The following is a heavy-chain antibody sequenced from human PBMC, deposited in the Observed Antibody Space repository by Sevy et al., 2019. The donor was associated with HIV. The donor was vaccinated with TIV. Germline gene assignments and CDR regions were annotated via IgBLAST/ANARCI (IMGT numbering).Heavy chain of an antibody. V-gene: IGHV3-30*04. CDR2: TSYDGSHK. Sequence: GESLKISCTVSGFIFSNFAMHWVRQAPGKGLEWVAVTSYDGSHKYYADSVKGRFTVSRDNSRNILSLEMSSLRRDDTALYYCARGENNDQFFQYWGQGTLVTVSS. CDR3: ARGENNDQFFQY. J-gene: IGHJ1*01. CDR1: GFIFSNFA. D-gene: IGHD1-26*01.